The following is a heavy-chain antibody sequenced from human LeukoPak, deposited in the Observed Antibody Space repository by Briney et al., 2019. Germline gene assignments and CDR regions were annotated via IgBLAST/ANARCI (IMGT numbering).Heavy chain of an antibody. CDR2: IYYSGSA. D-gene: IGHD6-19*01. CDR3: AINHAVASNHGAMDI. J-gene: IGHJ3*02. CDR1: GYSISSSNW. Sequence: PSETLSLTCAVSGYSISSSNWWGWFRQPPGKGLEWIGYIYYSGSAYYNTSLNSRITMSVDTSKNQFSLKLSSVTAVDTAVYYCAINHAVASNHGAMDIWGQGTMVIVSS. V-gene: IGHV4-28*01.